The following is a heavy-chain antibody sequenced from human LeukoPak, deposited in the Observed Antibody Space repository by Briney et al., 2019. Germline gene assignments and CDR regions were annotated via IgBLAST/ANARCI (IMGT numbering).Heavy chain of an antibody. CDR2: IRYDETNE. CDR3: AKAAVATGYHYTYYMDV. V-gene: IGHV3-30*02. J-gene: IGHJ6*03. Sequence: GGSLRLSCATSGFTFTNYGMHWVRQAPGKGLEWVAFIRYDETNEFYADSVKGRFTVSRDNSKSTLYLQMNSLRPEDTGVYCCAKAAVATGYHYTYYMDVWGKGTTVTIS. D-gene: IGHD1-1*01. CDR1: GFTFTNYG.